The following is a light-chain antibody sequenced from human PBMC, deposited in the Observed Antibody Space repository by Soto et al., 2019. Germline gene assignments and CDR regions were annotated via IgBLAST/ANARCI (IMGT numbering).Light chain of an antibody. CDR3: STWDDSLNGWV. V-gene: IGLV1-44*01. J-gene: IGLJ3*02. Sequence: QPVLTQPPSASGTPGQRITISCSGRTSNIGSNIVAWYQHLPGTAPKLLIYDNNQRPSGVPDRFFGSKSGTSASLAISGLQSDDEAVYFCSTWDDSLNGWVFGGGTKLTVL. CDR2: DNN. CDR1: TSNIGSNI.